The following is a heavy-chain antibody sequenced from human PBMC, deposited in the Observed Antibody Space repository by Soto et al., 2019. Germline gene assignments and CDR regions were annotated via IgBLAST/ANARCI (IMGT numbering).Heavy chain of an antibody. V-gene: IGHV4-34*01. CDR3: ARDKTTCRFDY. CDR2: INHSGST. D-gene: IGHD1-7*01. Sequence: QVQLQQWGAGLLKPSETLSLTCAVYGGSFSGYYWTWIRQPPGTGLEWIGEINHSGSTNYNPSLKSRVTISVDTSKNQFSLKLTSVTAADTAVYYCARDKTTCRFDYWGQGTLVSVSS. J-gene: IGHJ4*02. CDR1: GGSFSGYY.